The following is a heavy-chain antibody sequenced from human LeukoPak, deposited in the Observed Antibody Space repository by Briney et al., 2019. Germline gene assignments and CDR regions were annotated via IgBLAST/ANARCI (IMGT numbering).Heavy chain of an antibody. J-gene: IGHJ4*02. CDR3: AREDVRSDYYDSSGFDY. CDR1: GDSVSSNSAA. Sequence: SQTLSLTCAISGDSVSSNSAAWNWIRQSPSRGLEWLGRTYYRSKWYNDYAVSVKSRITINPDTSKSQFSLQLNSVTPEDTAVYYCAREDVRSDYYDSSGFDYWGQGTLVTVSS. V-gene: IGHV6-1*01. CDR2: TYYRSKWYN. D-gene: IGHD3-22*01.